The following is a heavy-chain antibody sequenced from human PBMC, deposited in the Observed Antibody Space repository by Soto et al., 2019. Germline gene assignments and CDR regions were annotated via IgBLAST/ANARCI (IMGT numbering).Heavy chain of an antibody. D-gene: IGHD5-18*01. V-gene: IGHV1-69*13. CDR2: IVPMFGTA. Sequence: SVKVSCKASGGTFANFIMNWVRQTPGQGLEWMGGIVPMFGTATYAEKFKGRVTISATESTSTAYMELTSLRAEDTAVYYCARDQVDTAMPTGGFDYWGQGTLVTVSS. J-gene: IGHJ4*02. CDR1: GGTFANFI. CDR3: ARDQVDTAMPTGGFDY.